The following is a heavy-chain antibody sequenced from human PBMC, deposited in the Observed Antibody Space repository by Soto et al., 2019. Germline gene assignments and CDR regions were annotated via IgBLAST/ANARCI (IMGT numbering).Heavy chain of an antibody. V-gene: IGHV4-39*01. CDR1: GGSISSSSYY. CDR3: ARAYRGGSGRPLFDY. CDR2: IYYSGST. D-gene: IGHD3-10*01. Sequence: QLQLQESGPGLVKPSETLSLTCTVSGGSISSSSYYWGWIRQPPGKGLEWIGSIYYSGSTYYNPSLKSRVTISVDTSKNQFSLKLSSVTAADTAVYYCARAYRGGSGRPLFDYWGQGTLVTVSS. J-gene: IGHJ4*02.